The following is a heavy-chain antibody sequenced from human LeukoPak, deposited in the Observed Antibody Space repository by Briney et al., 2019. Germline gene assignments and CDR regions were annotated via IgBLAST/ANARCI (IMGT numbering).Heavy chain of an antibody. CDR1: GFTLSDYY. D-gene: IGHD6-6*01. V-gene: IGHV3-11*04. J-gene: IGHJ4*02. CDR3: ARELSIAARLFDY. Sequence: GGSLRLSCAASGFTLSDYYMSWIRQAPGKGLEWVSYISSSGSTIYYADSVKGRFTISRDNAKNSLYLQMNSLRAEDTAVYYCARELSIAARLFDYWGQGTLVTVSS. CDR2: ISSSGSTI.